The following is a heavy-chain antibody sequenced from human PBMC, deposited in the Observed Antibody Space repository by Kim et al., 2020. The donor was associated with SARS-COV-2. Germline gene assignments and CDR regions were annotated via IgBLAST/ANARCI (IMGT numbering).Heavy chain of an antibody. CDR3: TRDSSGYNWFDP. CDR2: T. J-gene: IGHJ5*02. V-gene: IGHV4-4*08. Sequence: TKYNPSLEGRVTISVDTSKNQFSLKLTSVTAADTAVYFCTRDSSGYNWFDPWGQGALVTVSS. D-gene: IGHD3-22*01.